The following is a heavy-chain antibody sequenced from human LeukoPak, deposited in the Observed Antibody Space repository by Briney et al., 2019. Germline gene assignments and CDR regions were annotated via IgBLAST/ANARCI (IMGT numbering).Heavy chain of an antibody. D-gene: IGHD2/OR15-2a*01. J-gene: IGHJ6*03. V-gene: IGHV3-23*01. CDR2: ISGSGSTT. Sequence: GGSLSLSCAASGFTFSNYAMSWVGQAPGKGVEGVSAISGSGSTTYYANSVKGRFTISTDNSKNTLYLQTSSLRGEDTAVYYCAKGPSMAMDFWGKGTTVAVSS. CDR3: AKGPSMAMDF. CDR1: GFTFSNYA.